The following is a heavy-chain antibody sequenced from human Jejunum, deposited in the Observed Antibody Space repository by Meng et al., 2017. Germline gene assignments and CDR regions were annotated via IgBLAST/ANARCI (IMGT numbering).Heavy chain of an antibody. V-gene: IGHV4-38-2*02. CDR1: GYSISGGSY. CDR3: GRSGASQYYIAY. CDR2: IYPTEST. Sequence: SETLSLTCTVSGYSISGGSYWGGIRQSPGRGLEWIGSIYPTESTYYNPSLKSRLTISMDTSKNQFSLKLGSVTAADTAVYYCGRSGASQYYIAYWGQGTLVTVSS. J-gene: IGHJ4*02. D-gene: IGHD5-12*01.